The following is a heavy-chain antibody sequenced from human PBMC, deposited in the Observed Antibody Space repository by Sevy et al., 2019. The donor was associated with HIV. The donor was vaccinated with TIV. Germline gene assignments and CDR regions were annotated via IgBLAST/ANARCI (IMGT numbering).Heavy chain of an antibody. V-gene: IGHV3-15*01. Sequence: GGSLRLSCAVSGFTFNNAWMNWVRQAPGTGLQWVGLIKSKIDGETTDYVAPVKGRLTISRDDSKNTLVLQMNSLKFEDTAVYYCATAPGYYDSAPFDYWGPGTLVTVSS. J-gene: IGHJ4*02. CDR1: GFTFNNAW. CDR3: ATAPGYYDSAPFDY. D-gene: IGHD3-22*01. CDR2: IKSKIDGETT.